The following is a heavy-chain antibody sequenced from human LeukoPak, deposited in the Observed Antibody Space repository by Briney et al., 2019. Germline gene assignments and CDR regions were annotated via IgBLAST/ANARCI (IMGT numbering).Heavy chain of an antibody. CDR3: ARVGRIGELRFSY. D-gene: IGHD1-26*01. CDR1: GGTFSSYA. Sequence: ASVKVSCKASGGTFSSYAISWVRQAPGQGLEWMGGIIPIFDTANYAQKFQGRVTITADKSTSTAYMELSSLRSEDTAVYYCARVGRIGELRFSYWGQGTPVTVSS. J-gene: IGHJ4*02. CDR2: IIPIFDTA. V-gene: IGHV1-69*06.